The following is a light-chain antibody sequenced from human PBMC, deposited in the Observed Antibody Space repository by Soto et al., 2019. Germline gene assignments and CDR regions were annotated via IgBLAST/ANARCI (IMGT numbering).Light chain of an antibody. Sequence: DIQLTQSPSFLSASGGDRVTITCRASQGISSYLAWYQQKPGKAPQLLVYAASTLQSGVPSRFSGSGSGTEFTLTISSLQPEDFETYYCQQLNRYPFTFGPGTKVDI. CDR2: AAS. CDR1: QGISSY. J-gene: IGKJ3*01. CDR3: QQLNRYPFT. V-gene: IGKV1-9*01.